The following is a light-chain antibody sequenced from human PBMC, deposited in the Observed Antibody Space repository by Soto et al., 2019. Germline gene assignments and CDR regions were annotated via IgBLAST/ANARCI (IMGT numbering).Light chain of an antibody. CDR3: QQRSNWPTT. V-gene: IGKV3-11*01. J-gene: IGKJ1*01. CDR2: DAS. Sequence: EIVLTQSPATLSLSPGERATLSCRASQSVSSYLAWYQQKPGQAPRLLIYDASNRATGIPARFSGSGSGTDFTLTISSLEPEDFALYYCQQRSNWPTTFGQGTKVQIQ. CDR1: QSVSSY.